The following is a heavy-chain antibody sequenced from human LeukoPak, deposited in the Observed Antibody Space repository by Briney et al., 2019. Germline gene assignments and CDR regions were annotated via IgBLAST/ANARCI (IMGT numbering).Heavy chain of an antibody. CDR3: ARVPPGPAAPWGY. J-gene: IGHJ4*02. V-gene: IGHV4-34*01. CDR1: GYSISSGYY. D-gene: IGHD2-2*01. CDR2: INHSGST. Sequence: SETLSLTCAVSGYSISSGYYWSWIRQPPGKGLEWIGEINHSGSTNYNPSLKSRVTISVDTSKNQFSLKLSSVTAADTAVYYCARVPPGPAAPWGYWGQGTLVTVSS.